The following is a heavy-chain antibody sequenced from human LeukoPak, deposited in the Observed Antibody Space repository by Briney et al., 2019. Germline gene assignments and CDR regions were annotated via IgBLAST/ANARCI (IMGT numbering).Heavy chain of an antibody. V-gene: IGHV3-30-3*01. J-gene: IGHJ4*02. CDR1: GFTFSCYA. Sequence: PGRSLRLSCAASGFTFSCYAMHWVRQAPGKGLEWVAVISYDGSNKYYADSVKGRFTISRDNSKNTLYLQMNSLRAEDTAVYYCARDEGGYSYGSPYYWGQGTLVTVSS. CDR3: ARDEGGYSYGSPYY. CDR2: ISYDGSNK. D-gene: IGHD5-18*01.